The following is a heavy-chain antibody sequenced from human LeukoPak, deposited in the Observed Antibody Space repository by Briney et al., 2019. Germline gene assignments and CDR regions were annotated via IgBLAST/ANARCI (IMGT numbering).Heavy chain of an antibody. CDR2: IYYSGST. J-gene: IGHJ6*02. CDR3: ARSTTDPYYYYYGMDV. D-gene: IGHD4-17*01. Sequence: LRLSCAASGFTFSSYAMHWIRQPPGKGLEWIGYIYYSGSTNYNPSLKSRVTISVDTSKNQFSLKLSSVTAADTAVYYCARSTTDPYYYYYGMDVWGQGTTVTVSS. CDR1: GFTFSSYA. V-gene: IGHV4-59*08.